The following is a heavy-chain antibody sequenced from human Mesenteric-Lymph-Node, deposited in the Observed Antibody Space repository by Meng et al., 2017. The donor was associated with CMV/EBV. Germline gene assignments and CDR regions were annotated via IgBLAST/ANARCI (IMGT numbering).Heavy chain of an antibody. CDR1: GFTFSSYA. CDR2: IGESGGSSDST. J-gene: IGHJ4*02. Sequence: GGSLRLSCAASGFTFSSYAMSWVRQAPGKGLEWVSVIGESGGSSDSTNYADSVKGRFTISRDNAKNSLYLQMNSLRAEDTAVYYCARSPSATSFDYWGQGTLVTVSS. D-gene: IGHD5-12*01. V-gene: IGHV3-23*01. CDR3: ARSPSATSFDY.